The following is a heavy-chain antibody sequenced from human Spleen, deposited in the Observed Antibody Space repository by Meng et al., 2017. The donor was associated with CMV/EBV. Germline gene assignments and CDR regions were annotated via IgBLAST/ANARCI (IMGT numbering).Heavy chain of an antibody. CDR2: MSFDGNTK. V-gene: IGHV3-30*04. CDR1: GFTFNTYV. CDR3: AREVDRWGTSWYYFDH. D-gene: IGHD3-16*01. J-gene: IGHJ4*02. Sequence: GGSLRLSCAASGFTFNTYVMHWVRQAPGKGLEWVASMSFDGNTKYYADSVKGRFTISRDNSKNTLYLQMNSLRAEDTAVYYCAREVDRWGTSWYYFDHWGQGSLVTVSS.